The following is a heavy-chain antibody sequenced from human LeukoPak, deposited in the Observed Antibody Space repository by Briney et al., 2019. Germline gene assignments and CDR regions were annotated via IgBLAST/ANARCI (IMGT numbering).Heavy chain of an antibody. V-gene: IGHV3-7*01. D-gene: IGHD6-13*01. CDR2: IKQDGSEK. CDR1: GFTFSRYW. Sequence: GGSLRLSCAASGFTFSRYWMSWVRQAPGKGLEWVANIKQDGSEKYYVDSVKGRFTISRDNAKNSLYLQMNSLRAEDTAVYYCARDKGSSWYKLERYYFDYWGQGTLVTVSS. CDR3: ARDKGSSWYKLERYYFDY. J-gene: IGHJ4*02.